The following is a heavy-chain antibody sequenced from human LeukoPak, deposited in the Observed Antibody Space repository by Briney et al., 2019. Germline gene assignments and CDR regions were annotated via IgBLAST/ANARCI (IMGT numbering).Heavy chain of an antibody. V-gene: IGHV4-59*08. D-gene: IGHD3-3*01. Sequence: PSETLSLTCTVSGGSISSYYWSWIRQPPGKGLEWIGYIYYSGSTNYNPSLKSRVTISVDTSKNQFSLKLSSVTAADTAVYYCARHVLRFLEWLPYMDVWGKGTTVTVSS. CDR2: IYYSGST. J-gene: IGHJ6*03. CDR1: GGSISSYY. CDR3: ARHVLRFLEWLPYMDV.